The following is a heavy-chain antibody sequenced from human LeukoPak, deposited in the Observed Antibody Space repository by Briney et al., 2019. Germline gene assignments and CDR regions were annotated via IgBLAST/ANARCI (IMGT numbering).Heavy chain of an antibody. V-gene: IGHV3-11*01. Sequence: PGGSLRLSCAASGFSFSDYCMSWIRQAPGKGLEWVSYISGSGRTIYYADSVKGRFTISRDNAKNSLYLQMNSLRADDTAVYYCTRDFKDSTYYNFDCWGQGTLVTVSS. CDR2: ISGSGRTI. D-gene: IGHD2/OR15-2a*01. CDR1: GFSFSDYC. CDR3: TRDFKDSTYYNFDC. J-gene: IGHJ4*02.